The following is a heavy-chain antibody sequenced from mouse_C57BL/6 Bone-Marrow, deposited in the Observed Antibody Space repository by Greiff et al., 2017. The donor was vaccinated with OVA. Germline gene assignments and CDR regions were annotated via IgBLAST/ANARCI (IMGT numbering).Heavy chain of an antibody. Sequence: QVQLQQSGAELVKPGASVKMSCKASGYTFTTYPIEWMKQNHGKSLEWIGNFHPYNDDTKYNEKFKGKATLTVEKSSSTVYLGLSRLTSDDSAVYYCARPGDYGGDWFAYWGQGTLVTVSA. CDR2: FHPYNDDT. D-gene: IGHD2-4*01. J-gene: IGHJ3*01. CDR1: GYTFTTYP. V-gene: IGHV1-47*01. CDR3: ARPGDYGGDWFAY.